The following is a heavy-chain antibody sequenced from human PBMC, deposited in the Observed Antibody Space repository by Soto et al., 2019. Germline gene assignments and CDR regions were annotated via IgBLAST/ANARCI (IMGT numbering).Heavy chain of an antibody. J-gene: IGHJ5*02. Sequence: ASVKVSCKASGYTFTSYYIHWVRQAPGQGLEWMGIINPSAGRTSYAQKFQGRVTMTRDTSTSTVYMELSSLISEDTAVYYCARGGQCSTSSWGNWFDPWGQGTLVTVSS. CDR3: ARGGQCSTSSWGNWFDP. V-gene: IGHV1-46*01. CDR1: GYTFTSYY. D-gene: IGHD6-6*01. CDR2: INPSAGRT.